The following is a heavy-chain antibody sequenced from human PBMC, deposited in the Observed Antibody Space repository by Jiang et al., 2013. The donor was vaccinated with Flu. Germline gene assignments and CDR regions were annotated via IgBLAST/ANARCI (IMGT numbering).Heavy chain of an antibody. J-gene: IGHJ6*03. V-gene: IGHV4-38-2*01. CDR2: MSHSGSS. Sequence: GLVKPSETLSLNCAVSGDSISSGYYWGWIRQPPGKGLEWIGSMSHSGSSNYNASLKSRVTISVDTSKNQISLKLTSVTAADTAVYYCARDLGNYMDVWGKGTTVTVSS. D-gene: IGHD3-10*01. CDR3: ARDLGNYMDV. CDR1: GDSISSGYY.